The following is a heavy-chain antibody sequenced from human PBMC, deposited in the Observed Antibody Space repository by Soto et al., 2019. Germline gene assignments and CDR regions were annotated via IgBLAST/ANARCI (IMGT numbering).Heavy chain of an antibody. CDR1: GFTFSSYA. Sequence: GGALRLSCAASGFTFSSYAMSWVRQAPGKGLEWVSAISGSGGSTYYADSVKGRFTISRDNSKNTLYLQMNSLRAEDAAVYYFAKERPVLRYFDWLLAPPWFDPWGQGTLVTVSS. V-gene: IGHV3-23*01. CDR2: ISGSGGST. J-gene: IGHJ5*02. CDR3: AKERPVLRYFDWLLAPPWFDP. D-gene: IGHD3-9*01.